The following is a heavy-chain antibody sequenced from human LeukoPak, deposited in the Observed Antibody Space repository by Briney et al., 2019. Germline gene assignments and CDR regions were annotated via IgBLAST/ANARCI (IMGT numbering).Heavy chain of an antibody. V-gene: IGHV4-38-2*02. CDR1: GYSISSGFY. CDR3: ARVYIYGRSYFDY. J-gene: IGHJ4*02. D-gene: IGHD5-18*01. CDR2: IYHGGSA. Sequence: SETLSLTCTVSGYSISSGFYWGWIRRPPGKGLEWIGTIYHGGSANYNPSLKSRVTISVDTSKNQFSLNLSSVTAADTAVYYCARVYIYGRSYFDYWGQGTLVTVSS.